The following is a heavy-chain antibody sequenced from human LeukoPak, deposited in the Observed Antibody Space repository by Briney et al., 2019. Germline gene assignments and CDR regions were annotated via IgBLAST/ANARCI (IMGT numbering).Heavy chain of an antibody. CDR2: INPSGGNT. Sequence: GASVTVSCTASGYIFTSFYMHWVRQAPGQGLEWMGIINPSGGNTGYAQKFQGRVTMTRNTSISTAYMELSSLRSEDTAVYYCARGILWFGISQSNPDYWGQGTLVTVSS. CDR1: GYIFTSFY. J-gene: IGHJ4*02. D-gene: IGHD3-10*01. V-gene: IGHV1-46*01. CDR3: ARGILWFGISQSNPDY.